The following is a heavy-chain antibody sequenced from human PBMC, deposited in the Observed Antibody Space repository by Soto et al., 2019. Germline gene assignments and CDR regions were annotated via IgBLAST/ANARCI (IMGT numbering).Heavy chain of an antibody. V-gene: IGHV4-34*01. J-gene: IGHJ4*02. CDR2: INHSGST. Sequence: SDTLSLTCAVYGGSFSGYYWSWIRQPPGKGLEWIGEINHSGSTNYNPSLKSRVTISVDTSKNQFSLKLSSVTAADTAVYYCARGIQWSNFDYWGQGTLVTVSS. D-gene: IGHD2-15*01. CDR3: ARGIQWSNFDY. CDR1: GGSFSGYY.